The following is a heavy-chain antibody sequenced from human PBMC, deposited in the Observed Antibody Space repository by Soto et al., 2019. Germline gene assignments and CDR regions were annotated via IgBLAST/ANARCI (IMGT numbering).Heavy chain of an antibody. Sequence: QVQLVQSGAEVKKPGSSVKVSCKASGGTFSSYAVSWVRQAPGLGLEWMGGIIPIFGTANYAQKFQGRVTITADESTSTAYMELSSLRSEDTAVYYCARDISGYSSSWDIFDYWGQGTLVTVSS. CDR2: IIPIFGTA. V-gene: IGHV1-69*01. D-gene: IGHD6-13*01. CDR3: ARDISGYSSSWDIFDY. CDR1: GGTFSSYA. J-gene: IGHJ4*02.